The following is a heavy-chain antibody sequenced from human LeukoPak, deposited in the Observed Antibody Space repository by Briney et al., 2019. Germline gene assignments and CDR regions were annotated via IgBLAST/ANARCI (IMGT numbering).Heavy chain of an antibody. CDR1: GFTFSTYA. CDR3: AKDRPLYGDYRLIFDY. J-gene: IGHJ4*02. D-gene: IGHD4-17*01. Sequence: GESLRLSCAASGFTFSTYAMSWGRQAPGKGLGWVSIISNSGASTYYADSVNDRFTIARDTSNKTRYLQMNSLITEDTSIYYCAKDRPLYGDYRLIFDYWGQGTLVAVCS. V-gene: IGHV3-23*01. CDR2: ISNSGAST.